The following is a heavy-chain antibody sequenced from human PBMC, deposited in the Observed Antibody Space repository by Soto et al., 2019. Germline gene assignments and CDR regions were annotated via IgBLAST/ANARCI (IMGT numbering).Heavy chain of an antibody. D-gene: IGHD5-18*01. Sequence: EVQVVETGGSLVQPGGSLRLSCAGSGFTFSSYWMSWVRQAPGKGLEWVANIKEDGSEKYYVDSVKGRFTVSRDNAKNSLYLQMSSRRAEDTAVYYCARGRGYGYVYWGQGTLVTVSS. V-gene: IGHV3-7*04. J-gene: IGHJ4*02. CDR3: ARGRGYGYVY. CDR2: IKEDGSEK. CDR1: GFTFSSYW.